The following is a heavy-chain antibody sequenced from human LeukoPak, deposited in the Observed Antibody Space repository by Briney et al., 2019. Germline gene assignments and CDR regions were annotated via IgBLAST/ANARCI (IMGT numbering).Heavy chain of an antibody. CDR1: GYSISSGYY. V-gene: IGHV4-38-2*02. J-gene: IGHJ4*02. CDR3: ARDSQSVVAADY. CDR2: IYHSGST. D-gene: IGHD2-15*01. Sequence: SETLSLTCAVSGYSISSGYYWGWIRQPPGKGLEWMGSIYHSGSTYYNPSLKSRVTISVDTSKNQFSLKVSSVTAADTAVYYCARDSQSVVAADYWGQGTLVTVSS.